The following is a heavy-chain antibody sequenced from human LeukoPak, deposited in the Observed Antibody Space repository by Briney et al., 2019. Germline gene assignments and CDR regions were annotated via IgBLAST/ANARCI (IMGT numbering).Heavy chain of an antibody. Sequence: SGTLSLTCAVYGGSFSGYYWSWIRQPPGKGLEWIGEINHSGSTNYNPSLKSRVTISVDTSKNQFSLKLSSVTAADTAVYYCARDPRASVVPAAIYAFDIWGQGTMVTVSS. J-gene: IGHJ3*02. CDR3: ARDPRASVVPAAIYAFDI. V-gene: IGHV4-34*01. CDR1: GGSFSGYY. CDR2: INHSGST. D-gene: IGHD2-2*01.